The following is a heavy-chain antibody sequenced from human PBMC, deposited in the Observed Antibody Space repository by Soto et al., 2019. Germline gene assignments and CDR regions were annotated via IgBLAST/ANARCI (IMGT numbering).Heavy chain of an antibody. Sequence: GGSLRLSCTASGFMFNNSAMTWVRQAPGQGLQWVASVSDNGGSRGGTYYADSVKGRFTISRDNSKNTLYLQMHSLRAEDTAVYYCARDVWETTSMYYGLDVWGLGTTVTVSS. J-gene: IGHJ6*04. CDR2: VSDNGGSRGGT. CDR3: ARDVWETTSMYYGLDV. CDR1: GFMFNNSA. D-gene: IGHD1-26*01. V-gene: IGHV3-23*01.